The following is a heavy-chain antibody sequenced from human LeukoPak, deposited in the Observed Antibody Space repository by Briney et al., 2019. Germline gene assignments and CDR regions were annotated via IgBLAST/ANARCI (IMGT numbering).Heavy chain of an antibody. CDR3: AKGHGLSGLRRYYFDY. J-gene: IGHJ4*02. CDR1: GFIFSSYG. Sequence: GGSLRLSCAASGFIFSSYGMHWVRQAPGQGLEWVAVIWYDGSQRYYADFVKGRFTISRDNSKNTLYLQMNSLRVEDTAVYHCAKGHGLSGLRRYYFDYWGQGTLVTVSS. D-gene: IGHD3-10*01. CDR2: IWYDGSQR. V-gene: IGHV3-30*02.